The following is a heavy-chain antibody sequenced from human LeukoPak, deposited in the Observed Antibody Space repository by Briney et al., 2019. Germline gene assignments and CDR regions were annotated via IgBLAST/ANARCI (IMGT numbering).Heavy chain of an antibody. CDR3: ARGGGSYYLEWWFDP. D-gene: IGHD1-26*01. V-gene: IGHV1-46*01. Sequence: GASVKVSCKASGGTFSSYAISWVRQAPGQGLEWMGIINPSGGSTSYAQKFQGRVTMTRDMSTSTVYMELSSLRSEDTAVYYCARGGGSYYLEWWFDPWGQGTLVTVSS. CDR2: INPSGGST. CDR1: GGTFSSYA. J-gene: IGHJ5*02.